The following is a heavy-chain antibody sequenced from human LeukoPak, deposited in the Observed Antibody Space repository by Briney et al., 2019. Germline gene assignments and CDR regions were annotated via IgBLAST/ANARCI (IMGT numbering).Heavy chain of an antibody. CDR1: GYTFSSYG. J-gene: IGHJ4*02. CDR2: ISVYNGHT. CDR3: ARALYGDYGGDY. D-gene: IGHD4-17*01. V-gene: IGHV1-18*01. Sequence: ASVKVSCKASGYTFSSYGITWVRQAPGQGLEWMGWISVYNGHTNYAQEFQGRVTMTTDTSTSTAYMELRSLRSDDTAVYYCARALYGDYGGDYWGQGTLVTVSS.